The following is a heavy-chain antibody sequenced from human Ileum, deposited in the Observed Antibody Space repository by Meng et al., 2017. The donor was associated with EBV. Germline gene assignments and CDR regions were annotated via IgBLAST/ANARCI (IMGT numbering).Heavy chain of an antibody. CDR3: ARVGQWLPIDY. CDR1: GGSSSITNG. Sequence: QVRLQGTGAGMVTSSGTLSLPAVVPGGSSSITNGWSWVRQPPGKGLGWIGEIYHSGSTNYNPSLKSRVTISVDKSKNPFSLNLSSVTAADTAVYYCARVGQWLPIDYWGQGTLVTVSS. CDR2: IYHSGST. V-gene: IGHV4-4*02. D-gene: IGHD6-19*01. J-gene: IGHJ4*02.